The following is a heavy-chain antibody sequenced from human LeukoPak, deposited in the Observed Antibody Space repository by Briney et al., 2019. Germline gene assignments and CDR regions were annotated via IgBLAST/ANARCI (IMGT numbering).Heavy chain of an antibody. J-gene: IGHJ6*03. CDR3: ARGPYCSSTSCYSPYYSYYMDV. D-gene: IGHD2-2*01. CDR1: GYSFTNYW. V-gene: IGHV5-51*01. CDR2: IYPGDSNT. Sequence: HGESLQISCKGSGYSFTNYWIGWVRQLPGKGLEWMGIIYPGDSNTRYSPSFQGQVTISADKAITTAYLQWSSLKASDTAMYYCARGPYCSSTSCYSPYYSYYMDVWGKGTTVTVS.